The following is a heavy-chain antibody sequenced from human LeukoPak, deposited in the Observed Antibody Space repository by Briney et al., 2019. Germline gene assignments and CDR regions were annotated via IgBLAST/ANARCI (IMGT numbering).Heavy chain of an antibody. CDR3: ASPWSGYPYYLDH. CDR1: GGSISSGGYS. V-gene: IGHV4-30-2*01. J-gene: IGHJ4*02. Sequence: SETLSLTCAVSGGSISSGGYSWSWIRQPPGKGLEWIGYIYHSGSTYYNPSLKSRVTISVDTSKNQFSLKLSSVTAADTAVYYCASPWSGYPYYLDHWGQGTLVTVSS. CDR2: IYHSGST. D-gene: IGHD3-3*01.